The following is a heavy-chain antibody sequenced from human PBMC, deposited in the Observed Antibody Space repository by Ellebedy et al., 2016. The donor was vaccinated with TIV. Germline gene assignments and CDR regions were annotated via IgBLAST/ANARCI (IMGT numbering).Heavy chain of an antibody. V-gene: IGHV3-9*01. CDR3: ARSLGFGDLGFDY. Sequence: SLKISXAASGFTFDDYAMHWVRQAPGKGLEWVSGISWNSGSIGYADSVKGRFTISRDNAKNSLYLQMNSLRAEDTALYYCARSLGFGDLGFDYWGQGTLVIVSS. CDR2: ISWNSGSI. J-gene: IGHJ4*02. D-gene: IGHD3-10*01. CDR1: GFTFDDYA.